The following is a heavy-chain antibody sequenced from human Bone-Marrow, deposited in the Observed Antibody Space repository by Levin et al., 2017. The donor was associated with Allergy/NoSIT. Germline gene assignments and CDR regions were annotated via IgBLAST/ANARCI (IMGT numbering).Heavy chain of an antibody. Sequence: SETLSLTCTVSGASMRSGRYYWSWIRQHPGKGLEWIGFIYYSGATRYNPSLLSRVTVSLDTSTNQFSLKLTSVTAADTSVYYCAGSLNRGVIPSLTFDYWGQGTLVTVSS. CDR2: IYYSGAT. V-gene: IGHV4-31*03. CDR1: GASMRSGRYY. CDR3: AGSLNRGVIPSLTFDY. D-gene: IGHD3-10*01. J-gene: IGHJ4*02.